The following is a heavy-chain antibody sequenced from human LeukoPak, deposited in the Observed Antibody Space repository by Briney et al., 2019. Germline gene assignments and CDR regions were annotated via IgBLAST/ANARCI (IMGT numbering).Heavy chain of an antibody. V-gene: IGHV3-23*01. CDR2: ISGSGGST. D-gene: IGHD6-13*01. Sequence: PGGSLRLSCAASGFTFSSYAMSWVRQVPGKGLEWVSAISGSGGSTYYADSVKGRFTISRDNSKNTLYLQMNSLRAEDTAVYYCAKGPYSSSWGDYFDYWGQGTLVTVSS. CDR3: AKGPYSSSWGDYFDY. CDR1: GFTFSSYA. J-gene: IGHJ4*02.